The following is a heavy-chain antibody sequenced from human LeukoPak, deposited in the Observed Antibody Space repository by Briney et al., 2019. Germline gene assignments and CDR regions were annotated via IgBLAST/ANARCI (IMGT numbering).Heavy chain of an antibody. V-gene: IGHV3-21*01. CDR3: ARDPDRYDFWSGYYHDY. CDR1: GFTLSSYS. CDR2: ISSSSSYI. Sequence: GGSLRLSCAASGFTLSSYSMNWVRQAPGKGLEWVSSISSSSSYIYYADSVKGRFTISRDNAKNSLYLQMNSLRAEDTAVYYCARDPDRYDFWSGYYHDYWGQGTLVTVSS. D-gene: IGHD3-3*01. J-gene: IGHJ4*02.